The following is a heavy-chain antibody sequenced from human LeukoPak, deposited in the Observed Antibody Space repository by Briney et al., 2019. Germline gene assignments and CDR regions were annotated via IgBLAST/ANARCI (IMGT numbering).Heavy chain of an antibody. D-gene: IGHD3-22*01. Sequence: GASVKVSCKASGYTFTSYYMHWVRQAPGQGLEWMGIINPIAGSTSYAQKFQGRVTMTRDMSTSTVYMELSSLRSEDTAVYYCARGGTLYDSSGLAQYWGQGTLVTVSS. CDR1: GYTFTSYY. CDR2: INPIAGST. CDR3: ARGGTLYDSSGLAQY. J-gene: IGHJ4*02. V-gene: IGHV1-46*01.